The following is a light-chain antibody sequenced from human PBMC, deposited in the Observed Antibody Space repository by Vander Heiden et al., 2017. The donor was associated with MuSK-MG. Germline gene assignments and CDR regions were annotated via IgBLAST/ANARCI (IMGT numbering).Light chain of an antibody. CDR3: AAWDDSLSVVV. Sequence: QSVLTQPPPASGTPGQRVTIPCSGSSYNIGSNYVYWYQQLPGTAPKLLIYRNNQRPAGVPDRFSGSKSGTSASLAISGLRSEDEADYYCAAWDDSLSVVVFGGGTKLTVI. J-gene: IGLJ2*01. V-gene: IGLV1-47*01. CDR1: SYNIGSNY. CDR2: RNN.